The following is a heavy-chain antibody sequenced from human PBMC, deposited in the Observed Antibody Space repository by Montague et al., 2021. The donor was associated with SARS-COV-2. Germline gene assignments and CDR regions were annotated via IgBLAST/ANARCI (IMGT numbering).Heavy chain of an antibody. Sequence: TLSLTCTVSGGSISSGSYYWSWIRQPAGKRLEWIGRIYTNGSTNYNPSLKSRVTISVDTPKNQFSLRLGSVTAADTAVYYCARVGVGTMVRGVIPAYYYYGMDVWGQGTTVTVSS. V-gene: IGHV4-61*02. CDR1: GGSISSGSYY. J-gene: IGHJ6*02. D-gene: IGHD3-10*01. CDR2: IYTNGST. CDR3: ARVGVGTMVRGVIPAYYYYGMDV.